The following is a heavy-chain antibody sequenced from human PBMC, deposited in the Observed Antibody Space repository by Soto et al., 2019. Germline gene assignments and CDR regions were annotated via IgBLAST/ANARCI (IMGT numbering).Heavy chain of an antibody. CDR2: ISGYNGDT. J-gene: IGHJ6*02. D-gene: IGHD2-8*01. V-gene: IGHV1-18*01. CDR1: GYTFTRYG. Sequence: QGHLVQSVAEVKKPGASVKVSCKASGYTFTRYGISWVRQAPGQGLEWMGWISGYNGDTNYAQNLQDRVTMTIDTSTNTAYMELRSLTSDDTAVYYCAKNGQPPYYYYGLDVWGQGTTVTVSS. CDR3: AKNGQPPYYYYGLDV.